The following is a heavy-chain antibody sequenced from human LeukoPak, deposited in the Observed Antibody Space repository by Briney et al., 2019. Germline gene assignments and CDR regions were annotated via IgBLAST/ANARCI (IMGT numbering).Heavy chain of an antibody. V-gene: IGHV3-23*01. CDR3: ARGSYDVLTGYSTLGEY. D-gene: IGHD3-9*01. CDR2: ISGSGGST. CDR1: GFTFNSYA. Sequence: GGSLRLSCAASGFTFNSYAMSWVRQAPGKGLEWVSAISGSGGSTYYADSVKGRFTISRDNSKNTLYLQMNSLRAEDTAVYYCARGSYDVLTGYSTLGEYWGQGTLVTVSS. J-gene: IGHJ4*02.